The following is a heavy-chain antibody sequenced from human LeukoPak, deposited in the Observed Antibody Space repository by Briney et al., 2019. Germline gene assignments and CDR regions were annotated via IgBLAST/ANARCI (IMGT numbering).Heavy chain of an antibody. J-gene: IGHJ4*02. D-gene: IGHD3-22*01. CDR3: AKGSYYDSSGSFYFDY. Sequence: GGSLRLSCAASGFTFSSYAMSWVRQAPGKGLEWVSGISGSGDNTYYADSVKGRYTISRDNSKNTLYVQVNSLGTEDTAAYYCAKGSYYDSSGSFYFDYWGQGTLVTVSS. V-gene: IGHV3-23*01. CDR2: ISGSGDNT. CDR1: GFTFSSYA.